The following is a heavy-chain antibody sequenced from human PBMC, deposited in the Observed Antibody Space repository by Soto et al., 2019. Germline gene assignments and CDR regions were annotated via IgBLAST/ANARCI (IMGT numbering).Heavy chain of an antibody. CDR2: INHSGST. D-gene: IGHD3-10*01. CDR3: ARGRGYYGSGKREYAFDI. CDR1: GGSFSGYY. J-gene: IGHJ3*02. Sequence: SETLSLTCAVYGGSFSGYYWSWIRQPPGKGLEWIGEINHSGSTNYNPSLKSRVTISVDTSKNQFSLKLSSVTAADTAVYYCARGRGYYGSGKREYAFDIWGQGTMVTVSS. V-gene: IGHV4-34*01.